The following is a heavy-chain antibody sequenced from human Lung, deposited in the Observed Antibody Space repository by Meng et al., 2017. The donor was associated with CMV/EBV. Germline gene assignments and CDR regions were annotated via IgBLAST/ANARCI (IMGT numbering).Heavy chain of an antibody. CDR2: IYWDDDK. D-gene: IGHD3-10*01. CDR1: VFSLSTSGVG. J-gene: IGHJ5*02. V-gene: IGHV2-5*02. CDR3: AHRPHYYASGGPGWFDP. Sequence: SGXXLVXPTQTLTLTCAFSVFSLSTSGVGVGWIRQPPGKALEWLALIYWDDDKRYSPSLRSRLTITKDTSKNQVVLTMTNMDPVDTATYYCAHRPHYYASGGPGWFDPWXQGTLVTVSS.